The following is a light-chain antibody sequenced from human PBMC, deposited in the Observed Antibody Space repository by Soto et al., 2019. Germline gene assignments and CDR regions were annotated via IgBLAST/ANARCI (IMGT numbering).Light chain of an antibody. J-gene: IGKJ2*01. CDR1: QSVASY. CDR2: DAS. Sequence: EIVLTQSPATLSLSPGERATLSCRASQSVASYLGWYQQKPGQAPRLLIYDASNRATGIPARFSGSGSGTDFTLTISSLEPEDFAVYYCLERSSWPSNYTFGQGTRLEIK. CDR3: LERSSWPSNYT. V-gene: IGKV3-11*01.